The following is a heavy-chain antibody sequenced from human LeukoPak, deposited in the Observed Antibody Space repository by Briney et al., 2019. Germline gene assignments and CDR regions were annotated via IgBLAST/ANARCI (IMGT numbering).Heavy chain of an antibody. CDR3: ATGSSEPFAT. V-gene: IGHV4-59*01. J-gene: IGHJ5*02. D-gene: IGHD3-3*01. Sequence: KPSETLSLTCSVSGASLSSYYWDWLRQSPGKGLEWIGYISDTGKTDSNPSLKSRVNISLDMSKKQFSLRLRSVTAADSAVYYWATGSSEPFATWGPGILVTVSS. CDR1: GASLSSYY. CDR2: ISDTGKT.